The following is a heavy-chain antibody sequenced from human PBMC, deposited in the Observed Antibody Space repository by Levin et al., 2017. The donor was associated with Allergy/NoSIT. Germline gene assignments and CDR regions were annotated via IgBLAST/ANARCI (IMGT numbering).Heavy chain of an antibody. Sequence: SVKVSCKASGGSLSGYAISWVRQAPGQGLEWMGSIIPMFGTATYAQKFQGRTTITADDSTTTAYMELSSLRSEDTDLYYCARERLGSNRLGRWGQGTLVTVSS. CDR3: ARERLGSNRLGR. V-gene: IGHV1-69*13. D-gene: IGHD3-10*01. CDR1: GGSLSGYA. CDR2: IIPMFGTA. J-gene: IGHJ5*02.